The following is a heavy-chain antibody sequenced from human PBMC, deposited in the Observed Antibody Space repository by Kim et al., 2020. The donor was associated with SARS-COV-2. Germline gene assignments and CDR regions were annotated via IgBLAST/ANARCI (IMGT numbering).Heavy chain of an antibody. V-gene: IGHV3-73*01. CDR3: TRFFSFYFDY. D-gene: IGHD3-16*02. CDR1: GFTFSGSP. J-gene: IGHJ4*02. CDR2: IRRKTDSYAT. Sequence: GGSLRLSCAASGFTFSGSPIHWVRQASGKGLEWVGRIRRKTDSYATLYAASVKGRFTISRDDSKNTAYLQVNSLKSEDTAVYYCTRFFSFYFDYWGQGALVTVSS.